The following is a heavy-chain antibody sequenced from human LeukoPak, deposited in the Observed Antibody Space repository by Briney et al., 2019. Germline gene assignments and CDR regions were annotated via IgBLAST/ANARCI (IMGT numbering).Heavy chain of an antibody. V-gene: IGHV4-34*01. CDR3: ARLKHPRFDYGDDSYWYFDL. CDR2: INHSGST. Sequence: SETLSLTCAVYGGSFSGYYWSWIRQPPGKGLEWIGEINHSGSTNYNPSLKSRVTISVDTSKNQFSLKLSSVTAANTAVYYCARLKHPRFDYGDDSYWYFDLWGRGTLVTVSS. J-gene: IGHJ2*01. D-gene: IGHD4-17*01. CDR1: GGSFSGYY.